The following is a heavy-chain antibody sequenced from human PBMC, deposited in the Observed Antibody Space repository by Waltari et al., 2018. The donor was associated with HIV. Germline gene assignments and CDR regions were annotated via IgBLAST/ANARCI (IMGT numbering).Heavy chain of an antibody. Sequence: EVQLVESGGGLVKPGGSLRLSCAASGFTFSSYSMNWVRQAPGKGLEWVSSISSSSSYIYYADSVKGRFTISRDNAKNSLYLQMNSLRAEDTTVYYCARDRIVGATDYWGQGTLVTVSS. CDR1: GFTFSSYS. CDR2: ISSSSSYI. J-gene: IGHJ4*02. D-gene: IGHD1-26*01. CDR3: ARDRIVGATDY. V-gene: IGHV3-21*01.